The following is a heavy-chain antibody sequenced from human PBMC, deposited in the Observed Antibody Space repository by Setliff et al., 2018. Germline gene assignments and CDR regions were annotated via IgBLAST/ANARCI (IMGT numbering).Heavy chain of an antibody. CDR2: IYHSGST. CDR3: ARGKIRSTMIVVPTGGAFDI. Sequence: PSETLSLTCAVSGGSISSGNWWSWVRQPPGKGLEWIGEIYHSGSTNYNPSLKSRVTISVDTSKNQFSLKLSSVTAADTAVYYWARGKIRSTMIVVPTGGAFDIWGQGTMVTVSS. V-gene: IGHV4-4*02. D-gene: IGHD3-22*01. J-gene: IGHJ3*02. CDR1: GGSISSGNW.